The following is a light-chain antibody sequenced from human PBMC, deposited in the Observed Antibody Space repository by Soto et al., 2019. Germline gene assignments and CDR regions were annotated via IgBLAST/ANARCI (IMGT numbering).Light chain of an antibody. CDR2: GAS. J-gene: IGKJ1*01. Sequence: EIVLTQSPATLSVSAGETVTLSCRASQSIRTNVAWYQQIPGQSPRLLVYGASTRATGVPARFSGSGSGVEFTLTISSLQSEDSAFYYCQQYNNWPRTFGQGTKVDIK. CDR3: QQYNNWPRT. V-gene: IGKV3-15*01. CDR1: QSIRTN.